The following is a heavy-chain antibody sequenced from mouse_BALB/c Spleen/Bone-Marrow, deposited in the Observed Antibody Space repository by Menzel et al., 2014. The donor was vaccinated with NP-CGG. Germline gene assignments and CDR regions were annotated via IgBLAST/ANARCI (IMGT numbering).Heavy chain of an antibody. D-gene: IGHD1-1*01. CDR3: ARSRYGSYYGY. Sequence: VQGVESGAELVRPGSSVKISCKASGYAFSKYWMNWMKQRPGQGLEWIGQIYPGDGDTNYNGKFKGKATLTADKSSSTAYMQLSSLTSEDSAVYFCARSRYGSYYGYWGQGTPLTVSS. CDR1: GYAFSKYW. J-gene: IGHJ2*01. CDR2: IYPGDGDT. V-gene: IGHV1-80*01.